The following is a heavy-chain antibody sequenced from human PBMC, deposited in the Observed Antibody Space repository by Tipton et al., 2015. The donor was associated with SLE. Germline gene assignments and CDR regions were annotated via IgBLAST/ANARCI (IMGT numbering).Heavy chain of an antibody. V-gene: IGHV4-59*08. Sequence: TLSLTCSVSGGSISSNYWIWIRQPPGKGLEWIGSLYYGVSTYYNPSLKSRVTISVDTSKNQFSLKLNSVTAADTAVYYCARHGYSDYGIDYWGQGTLVTVSP. D-gene: IGHD4-11*01. CDR2: LYYGVST. CDR1: GGSISSNY. CDR3: ARHGYSDYGIDY. J-gene: IGHJ4*02.